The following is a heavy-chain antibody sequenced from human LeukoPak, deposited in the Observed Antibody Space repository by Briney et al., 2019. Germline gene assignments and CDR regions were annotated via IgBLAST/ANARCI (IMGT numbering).Heavy chain of an antibody. V-gene: IGHV3-21*01. CDR1: GITFSSYG. CDR3: ARDITKIVGATGDY. CDR2: ISSSSSYI. Sequence: GGTLRLSCAASGITFSSYGMSWVRQAPGKGLEWVSSISSSSSYIYYADSVKGRFTISRDNAKNSLYLQMNSLRAEDTAVYYCARDITKIVGATGDYWGQGTLVTVSS. D-gene: IGHD1-26*01. J-gene: IGHJ4*02.